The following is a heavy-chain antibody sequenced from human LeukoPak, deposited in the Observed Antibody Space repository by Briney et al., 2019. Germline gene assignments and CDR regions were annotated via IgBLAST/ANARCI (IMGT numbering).Heavy chain of an antibody. Sequence: GGSLRLSCAASGFTFSSYAMSWVRQAPGKGLEWVSAISGSGGSTYYADSVRGRFTISRDNSKNTLYLQMNSLRAEDTAVYYCATYSGYDYAHFPRILNYWGQGTLVTVSS. CDR3: ATYSGYDYAHFPRILNY. D-gene: IGHD5-12*01. CDR2: ISGSGGST. J-gene: IGHJ4*02. CDR1: GFTFSSYA. V-gene: IGHV3-23*01.